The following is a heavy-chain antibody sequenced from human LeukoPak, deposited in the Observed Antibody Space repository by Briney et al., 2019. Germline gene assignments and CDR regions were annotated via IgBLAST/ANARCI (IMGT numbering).Heavy chain of an antibody. V-gene: IGHV3-30*03. CDR1: GFSFSNYG. J-gene: IGHJ4*02. D-gene: IGHD3-10*01. Sequence: PGGSLRLSCAASGFSFSNYGMHWVRQGPGKGLEWVAVISFDTNNKYYADSVKGRFTISRDNSENTLYLQMNSLRAEDTAVYYCARAQDYGSGSYLTLIDYWGQGTLVTVSS. CDR2: ISFDTNNK. CDR3: ARAQDYGSGSYLTLIDY.